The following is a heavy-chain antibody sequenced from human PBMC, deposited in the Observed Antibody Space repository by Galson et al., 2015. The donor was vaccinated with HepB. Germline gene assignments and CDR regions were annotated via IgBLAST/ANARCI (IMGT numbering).Heavy chain of an antibody. Sequence: SLTCTVSGGPIGGSYWGWIRQPPGKGLESIGYIYDNGGTNSNPSSGSTNSNPSLKSRVTISIDTSKNQLSPKLTSVTAADTAVYYCARRRDYGGHTEGWFDPWGLGTLVTVSS. V-gene: IGHV4-59*08. CDR2: IYDNGGTNSNPSSGST. D-gene: IGHD4-23*01. CDR1: GGPIGGSY. J-gene: IGHJ5*02. CDR3: ARRRDYGGHTEGWFDP.